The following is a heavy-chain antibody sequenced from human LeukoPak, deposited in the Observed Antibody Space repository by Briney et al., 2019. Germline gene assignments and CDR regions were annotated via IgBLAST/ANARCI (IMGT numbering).Heavy chain of an antibody. D-gene: IGHD3-22*01. Sequence: PSETLSLTCTVSGGSISSGDYYWSWIRQPPGKGLEWIGYIYYSGSTYYNPSLKSLVTISVDTSKNQFSLKLSSVTAADTAVYYCAREAPLGDDSSGSFDYWGQGTLVTVSS. V-gene: IGHV4-31*01. CDR1: GGSISSGDYY. J-gene: IGHJ4*02. CDR2: IYYSGST. CDR3: AREAPLGDDSSGSFDY.